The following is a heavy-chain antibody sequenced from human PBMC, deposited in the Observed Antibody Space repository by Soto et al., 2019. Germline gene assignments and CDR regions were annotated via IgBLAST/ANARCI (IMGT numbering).Heavy chain of an antibody. D-gene: IGHD3-10*01. J-gene: IGHJ6*03. Sequence: PSETLSLTCTVSGGSISSYYWNWIRQPPGKGLEWIGYIYYSGSTDYNPSLKSRVTISVDTSKNQFSLKLSSVTTADTAVYYCARDSGSGTYSSFHMDVWGKGTTVTVSS. V-gene: IGHV4-59*01. CDR3: ARDSGSGTYSSFHMDV. CDR2: IYYSGST. CDR1: GGSISSYY.